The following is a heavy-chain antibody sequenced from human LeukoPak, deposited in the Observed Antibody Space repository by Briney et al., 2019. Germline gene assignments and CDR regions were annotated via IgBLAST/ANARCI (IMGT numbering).Heavy chain of an antibody. D-gene: IGHD3-22*01. CDR2: ISAYNGNT. CDR1: GYTFTNYG. J-gene: IGHJ4*02. V-gene: IGHV1-18*01. Sequence: ASVKVSCKASGYTFTNYGISWVRQAPGQVLEWMGWISAYNGNTNYAQKLQGRVTMTTDTSTSTAYMELRSLRSDDTAVYYCARDRGITMIVVGLLDYWGQGTLVTVSS. CDR3: ARDRGITMIVVGLLDY.